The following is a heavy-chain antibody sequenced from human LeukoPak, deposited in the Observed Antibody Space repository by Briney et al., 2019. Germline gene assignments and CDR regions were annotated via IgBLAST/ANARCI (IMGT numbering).Heavy chain of an antibody. CDR3: AAVQVGANYYFDY. CDR1: GFTFTSSA. CDR2: IVVGSGNT. Sequence: SVEVSCKASGFTFTSSAMQWVRQARGQRLEWIGWIVVGSGNTNYAQKFQERVTITRDMSTSRAYMELSSLRSEDTAVYYCAAVQVGANYYFDYWGQGTPVTVSS. V-gene: IGHV1-58*02. D-gene: IGHD1-26*01. J-gene: IGHJ4*02.